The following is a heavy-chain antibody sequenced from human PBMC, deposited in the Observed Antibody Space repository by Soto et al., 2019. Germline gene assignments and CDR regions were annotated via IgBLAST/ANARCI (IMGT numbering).Heavy chain of an antibody. J-gene: IGHJ6*03. CDR2: MNPNSGNT. Sequence: ASVKVSCKASGYTFTSYDINWVRQATGQGLEWMGWMNPNSGNTGYAQKFQGRVTMTRNTSISTAYMELSSLRSEDTAVYYCARGLSNIVVVPAAPMDVWGKGTTVTVSS. V-gene: IGHV1-8*01. CDR1: GYTFTSYD. CDR3: ARGLSNIVVVPAAPMDV. D-gene: IGHD2-2*01.